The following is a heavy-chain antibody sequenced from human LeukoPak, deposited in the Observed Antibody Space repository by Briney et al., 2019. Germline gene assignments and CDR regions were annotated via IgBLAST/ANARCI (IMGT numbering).Heavy chain of an antibody. CDR1: GFPFASYV. CDR3: ARDHDWAFDL. J-gene: IGHJ4*02. D-gene: IGHD3-9*01. CDR2: INHDAEMI. Sequence: GGSLRLSCEGSGFPFASYVMSWVRHAPGKGLEWIAYINHDAEMIFYPDFVKGRFTISSDNAQKSLYLQMNALRYEDTAIYYCARDHDWAFDLWGQGTLVTVSS. V-gene: IGHV3-48*02.